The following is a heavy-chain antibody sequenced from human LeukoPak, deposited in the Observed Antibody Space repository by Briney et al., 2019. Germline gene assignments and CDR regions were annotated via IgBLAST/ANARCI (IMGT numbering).Heavy chain of an antibody. Sequence: SETLSLTCAVYGGSFSGYYWSWIRQPPGKGLEWIGEINHSGSTNYNPSLKSRVTISVDTSKNQFSLKLSSVTAADTAVYYCATTSVLRYFDWLPRGFDYWGQGTLVTVSS. D-gene: IGHD3-9*01. CDR3: ATTSVLRYFDWLPRGFDY. J-gene: IGHJ4*02. V-gene: IGHV4-34*01. CDR1: GGSFSGYY. CDR2: INHSGST.